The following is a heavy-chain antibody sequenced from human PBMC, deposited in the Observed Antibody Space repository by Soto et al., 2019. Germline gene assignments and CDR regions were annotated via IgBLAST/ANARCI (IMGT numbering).Heavy chain of an antibody. CDR3: ARDMEDCSSTSCYIRGFDY. CDR2: IWYDGSNK. D-gene: IGHD2-2*02. Sequence: QVQLVESGGGVVQPGRSLRLSCAASGFTFSSYGMHWVRQAPGKGLEWVAVIWYDGSNKYYADSVTGRFTISRDNSKNTRYLEMNSLRAEDTAVYYCARDMEDCSSTSCYIRGFDYWGQGTLVTVSS. CDR1: GFTFSSYG. V-gene: IGHV3-33*01. J-gene: IGHJ4*02.